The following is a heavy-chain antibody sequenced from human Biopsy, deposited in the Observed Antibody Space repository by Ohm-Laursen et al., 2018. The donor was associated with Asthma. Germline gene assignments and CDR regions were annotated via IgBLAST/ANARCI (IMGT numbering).Heavy chain of an antibody. V-gene: IGHV3-30-3*01. D-gene: IGHD3-3*01. CDR2: GGSYYDGGLK. CDR3: ARDVMEWYLPAFDF. Sequence: SLRLSCAASAFTFRSYAMHWVRQAPGKGLEWGAVGGSYYDGGLKYYADSVNGRFTVSRDDSKNTLYLQMNSLRPDDTAVYYCARDVMEWYLPAFDFWGQGTLVTVSS. CDR1: AFTFRSYA. J-gene: IGHJ4*02.